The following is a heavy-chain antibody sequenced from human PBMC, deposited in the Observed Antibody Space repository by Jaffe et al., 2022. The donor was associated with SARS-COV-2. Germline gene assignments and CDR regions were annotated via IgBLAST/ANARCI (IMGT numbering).Heavy chain of an antibody. CDR1: EFSFKSYD. D-gene: IGHD3-16*01. V-gene: IGHV3-48*02. J-gene: IGHJ4*02. Sequence: EVRLEESGGGLVQPGGSLRLSCVASEFSFKSYDMNWVRQAPGKRLEWISYISGSSSAIYYADSVKGRFTISRDNAKNSLYLQMNGVTDEDTAVYYCARDAWGNSRTYYFDSWGRGILVTVSS. CDR2: ISGSSSAI. CDR3: ARDAWGNSRTYYFDS.